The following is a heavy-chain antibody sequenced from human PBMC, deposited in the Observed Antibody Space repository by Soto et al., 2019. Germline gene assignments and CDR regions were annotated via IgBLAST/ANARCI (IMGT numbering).Heavy chain of an antibody. CDR2: IYYSGST. V-gene: IGHV4-59*01. D-gene: IGHD3-10*01. CDR1: GGSIISYY. Sequence: SETLSLTCTVSGGSIISYYWSWIRQPPGKGLEWIGYIYYSGSTNYNPSLKSRVTISVDTSKNQFSLKLSSVTAADTAVYYCARGGTMVRGVTLNWFDPWGQGTLVTVSS. J-gene: IGHJ5*02. CDR3: ARGGTMVRGVTLNWFDP.